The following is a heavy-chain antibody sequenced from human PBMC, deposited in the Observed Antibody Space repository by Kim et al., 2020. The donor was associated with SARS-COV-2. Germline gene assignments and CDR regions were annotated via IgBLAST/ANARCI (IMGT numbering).Heavy chain of an antibody. D-gene: IGHD5-18*01. V-gene: IGHV3-11*06. CDR3: ARDRSSYGRNYYYYYGMDV. Sequence: GRFTISRDNAKNPLYLQMNSLRAEDTAVYYCARDRSSYGRNYYYYYGMDVWGQGTTVTVSS. J-gene: IGHJ6*02.